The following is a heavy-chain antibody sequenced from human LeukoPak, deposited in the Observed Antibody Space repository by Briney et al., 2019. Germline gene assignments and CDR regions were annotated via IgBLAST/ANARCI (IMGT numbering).Heavy chain of an antibody. J-gene: IGHJ5*02. CDR2: IYHSGST. D-gene: IGHD3-10*01. Sequence: SETLSLTCAVSGGSISSGGYSWSWLRQPPGKGLEWIGYIYHSGSTYYNPSLKSRVTISVDRSKNQFSLKLSSVTAADTAVYYCARGGRGVPFDPWGQGTLVTVSS. V-gene: IGHV4-30-2*01. CDR3: ARGGRGVPFDP. CDR1: GGSISSGGYS.